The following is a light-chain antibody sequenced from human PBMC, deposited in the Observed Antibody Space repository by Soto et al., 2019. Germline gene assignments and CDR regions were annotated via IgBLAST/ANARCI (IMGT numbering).Light chain of an antibody. J-gene: IGKJ1*01. CDR3: QQYGSSPRRT. CDR2: GAS. V-gene: IGKV3-20*01. Sequence: GWTRSPCTLSLSPGEGATLSCRASQSVRSNLAWYQQKPGQSPRLLIYGASSRATGIPDRFSGSGSGTDFTLTISRLEPEDFAVYYCQQYGSSPRRTFGQGTKVDIK. CDR1: QSVRSN.